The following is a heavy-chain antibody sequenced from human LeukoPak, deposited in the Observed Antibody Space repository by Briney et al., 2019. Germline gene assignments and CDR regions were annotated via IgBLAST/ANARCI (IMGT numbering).Heavy chain of an antibody. D-gene: IGHD3-3*01. CDR3: AREAYHDFWSGSWRSYYYMGV. J-gene: IGHJ6*03. Sequence: GGSLRLSCATSGFTFSNYAMIWVRQTPGKGLEWVSAISHSGGSTYYADSVKGRFTISRDNSKNSLNLQLNSLRAEDTAVYYCAREAYHDFWSGSWRSYYYMGVWGKGTTVTVSS. CDR1: GFTFSNYA. V-gene: IGHV3-23*01. CDR2: ISHSGGST.